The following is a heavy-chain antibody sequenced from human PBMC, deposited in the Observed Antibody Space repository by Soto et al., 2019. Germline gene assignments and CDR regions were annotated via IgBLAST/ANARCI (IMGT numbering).Heavy chain of an antibody. V-gene: IGHV4-34*01. CDR3: ARGGGYYYYYMDV. J-gene: IGHJ6*03. CDR1: GGSFSGYY. CDR2: INHSGST. Sequence: SETLSLTCAVYGGSFSGYYWSWIRQPPGKGLEWIGEINHSGSTNYNPSLKSRVTISVDTSKNQFSLKLSSVTAADTAVYYCARGGGYYYYYMDVWGKGTTVT. D-gene: IGHD3-16*01.